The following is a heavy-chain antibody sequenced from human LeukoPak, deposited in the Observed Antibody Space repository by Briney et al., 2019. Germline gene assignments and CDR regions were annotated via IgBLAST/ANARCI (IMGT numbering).Heavy chain of an antibody. Sequence: GGSLRLSCVASGFTFSNAWMNWVRQAPGKGLEWVGRIYSKTDGGTTEYAAPVKGRFSISRDDSKNTLDLQMHSLKTDDTALYYCATGSNRYDSSDFDYWGQGTLVTVSS. CDR3: ATGSNRYDSSDFDY. V-gene: IGHV3-15*01. CDR2: IYSKTDGGTT. J-gene: IGHJ4*02. CDR1: GFTFSNAW. D-gene: IGHD3-22*01.